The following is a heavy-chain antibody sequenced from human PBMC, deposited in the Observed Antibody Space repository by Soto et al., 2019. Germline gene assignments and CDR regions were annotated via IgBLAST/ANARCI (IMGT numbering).Heavy chain of an antibody. Sequence: PGGSLRLSCAASGFTFSSYGMHWVRQAPGKGLEWVAVISYDGSNKYYADSVKGRFTISRDNSKNTLYLQMNSLRAEDTAVYYCAKVDDYYDSSGPYYYYYYGMDVWGQGTTVTVSS. CDR3: AKVDDYYDSSGPYYYYYYGMDV. CDR1: GFTFSSYG. V-gene: IGHV3-30*18. D-gene: IGHD3-22*01. J-gene: IGHJ6*02. CDR2: ISYDGSNK.